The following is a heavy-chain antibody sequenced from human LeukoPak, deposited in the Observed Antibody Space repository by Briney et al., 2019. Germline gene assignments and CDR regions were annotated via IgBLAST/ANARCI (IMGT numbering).Heavy chain of an antibody. CDR2: ISAYNGNT. CDR1: GYTFTSYA. CDR3: ARGLRSSQYYDILTGSYCFDY. V-gene: IGHV1-18*01. Sequence: ASVKVSCKASGYTFTSYAITWVRQAPGQGLEWMGWISAYNGNTNYAQKLQGRVTITRNTSISTAYMELSSLRSEDTAVYYRARGLRSSQYYDILTGSYCFDYWGQGTLVTVSS. D-gene: IGHD3-9*01. J-gene: IGHJ4*02.